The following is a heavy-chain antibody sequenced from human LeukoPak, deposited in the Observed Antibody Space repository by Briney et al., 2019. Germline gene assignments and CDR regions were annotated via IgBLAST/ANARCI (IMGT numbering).Heavy chain of an antibody. CDR1: GGSISSSSYY. CDR2: IYYSGST. V-gene: IGHV4-31*03. J-gene: IGHJ4*02. D-gene: IGHD6-13*01. Sequence: SETLSLTCTVSGGSISSSSYYWGWIRQHPGKGLEWIGYIYYSGSTYYNPSLKSRVTISVDTSKNQFSLKLSSVTAADTAVYYCARGRIAAAGTPVWGQGTLVTVSS. CDR3: ARGRIAAAGTPV.